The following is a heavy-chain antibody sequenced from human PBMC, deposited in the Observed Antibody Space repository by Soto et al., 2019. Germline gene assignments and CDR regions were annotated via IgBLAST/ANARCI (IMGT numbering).Heavy chain of an antibody. D-gene: IGHD1-1*01. Sequence: GGSLRLSCAASEFTFSNYAMSWVRQAPGKGLEWVSAISYGGGTTYYADSVKGRFTISRDNAKNTLYLQMNSLRAEDTAVYYCTRGPTGPEDYWGQGTLVTVSS. CDR2: ISYGGGTT. CDR1: EFTFSNYA. V-gene: IGHV3-23*01. J-gene: IGHJ4*02. CDR3: TRGPTGPEDY.